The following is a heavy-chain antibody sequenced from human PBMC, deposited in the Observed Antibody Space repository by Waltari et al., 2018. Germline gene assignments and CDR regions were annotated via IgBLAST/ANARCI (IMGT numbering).Heavy chain of an antibody. V-gene: IGHV4-4*02. CDR1: GYSVSNHYC. CDR2: VHHSGKP. D-gene: IGHD2-15*01. Sequence: QVQLQESGPGLVEPSGTLALTCAVSGYSVSNHYCWSWVRQPPGKGLEWIGQVHHSGKPNYNPSFESRVTMSRDTANNEISLKMTSATAADTVVYYCASDRGRGLYLDSWGPGTLVTVSP. CDR3: ASDRGRGLYLDS. J-gene: IGHJ4*02.